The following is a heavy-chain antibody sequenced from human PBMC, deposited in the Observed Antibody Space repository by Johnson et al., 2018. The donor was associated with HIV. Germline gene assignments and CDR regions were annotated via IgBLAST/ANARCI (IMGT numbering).Heavy chain of an antibody. Sequence: VQLVESGGGLVQPGGSLRLSCAASGFTFSSYDMHWVRQATGKGLEWVSTIGTSGDTYTPGSVKGRFTISRENAKNSLYLQINSLRAGDTSLYFCARGSGVHSAFDIWGQGTVVTVSS. D-gene: IGHD3-10*01. CDR1: GFTFSSYD. CDR3: ARGSGVHSAFDI. V-gene: IGHV3-13*01. J-gene: IGHJ3*02. CDR2: IGTSGDT.